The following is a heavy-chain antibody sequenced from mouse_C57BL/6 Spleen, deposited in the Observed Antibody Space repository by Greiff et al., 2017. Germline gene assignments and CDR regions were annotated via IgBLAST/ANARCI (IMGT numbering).Heavy chain of an antibody. J-gene: IGHJ1*03. D-gene: IGHD1-1*01. Sequence: VKLQESGPGLVAPSQSLSITCTVSGFSLTSYAISWVRQPPGKGLEWLGVIWTGGGTNYNSALKSRLSISKDNSKSQVFLKMNSLQTDDTARYYCARSITTVVEGYFDVWGTGTTVTVSS. CDR2: IWTGGGT. V-gene: IGHV2-9-1*01. CDR1: GFSLTSYA. CDR3: ARSITTVVEGYFDV.